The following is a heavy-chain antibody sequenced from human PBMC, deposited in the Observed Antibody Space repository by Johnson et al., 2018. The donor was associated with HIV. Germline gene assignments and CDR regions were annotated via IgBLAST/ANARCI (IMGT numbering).Heavy chain of an antibody. V-gene: IGHV3-13*01. J-gene: IGHJ3*02. CDR3: ARGGRGHDAFDI. CDR2: IGTAGDT. CDR1: GFTFSSYD. Sequence: EVHLVESGGGLVQPGGSLRLSCAASGFTFSSYDMHWVRQATGKGLEWVSAIGTAGDTYYPGSVKGRFTISRENAKNSLYLQMNSLRAGDTAVYYCARGGRGHDAFDIWGQGTMVTVSS.